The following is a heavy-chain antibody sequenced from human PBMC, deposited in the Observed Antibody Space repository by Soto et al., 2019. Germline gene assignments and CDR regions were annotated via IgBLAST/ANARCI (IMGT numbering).Heavy chain of an antibody. Sequence: SVKVSCKASGGTFSSYAISWVRQAPGQGLEWMGGIIPIFGTANYAQKFQGRVTITADESTSTAYMELSSLRSEDTAVYYCARGDYGSGSPHYYYGMDIWGQGTTVTVSS. CDR3: ARGDYGSGSPHYYYGMDI. J-gene: IGHJ6*02. D-gene: IGHD3-10*01. CDR2: IIPIFGTA. V-gene: IGHV1-69*13. CDR1: GGTFSSYA.